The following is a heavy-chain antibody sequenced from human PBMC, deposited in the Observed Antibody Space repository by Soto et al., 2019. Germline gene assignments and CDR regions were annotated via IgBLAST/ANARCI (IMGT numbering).Heavy chain of an antibody. Sequence: SETLSLTCAVYGGSFSGYYWSWIRQPPGKGLEWIGEINHSGSTNYNPSLKSRVTISVDTSKNQFSLKLSSVTAADTAVYYCARGSSFSFWSGFYGMDVWGQGTTVTVSS. J-gene: IGHJ6*02. V-gene: IGHV4-34*01. D-gene: IGHD3-3*01. CDR3: ARGSSFSFWSGFYGMDV. CDR1: GGSFSGYY. CDR2: INHSGST.